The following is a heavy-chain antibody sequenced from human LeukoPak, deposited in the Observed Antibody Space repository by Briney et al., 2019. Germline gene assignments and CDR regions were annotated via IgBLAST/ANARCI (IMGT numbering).Heavy chain of an antibody. CDR3: ARVRIAAAGIDY. Sequence: PSETLSLTCTVSGASISSYYWSWIRQPPGKGLEWIGYIYYSGSTNYNPSLKSRVAISVDTSKNQFSLKLSSVTAADTVVYYCARVRIAAAGIDYWGQGALVTVSS. V-gene: IGHV4-59*01. CDR1: GASISSYY. CDR2: IYYSGST. D-gene: IGHD6-13*01. J-gene: IGHJ4*02.